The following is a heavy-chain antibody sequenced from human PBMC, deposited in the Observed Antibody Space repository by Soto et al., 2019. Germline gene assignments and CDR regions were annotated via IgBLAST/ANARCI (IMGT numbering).Heavy chain of an antibody. J-gene: IGHJ6*03. CDR2: IYYSGST. CDR3: ARHVGGEIWDDYGGNYYYYYMDV. D-gene: IGHD4-17*01. Sequence: SETLSLTCTVSGGSISSYYWSWIRQPPGKGLEWIGYIYYSGSTNYNPSLKSRVTISVDTSKNQFSLKLSSVTAADTAVYYCARHVGGEIWDDYGGNYYYYYMDVWGKGTTVTVSS. CDR1: GGSISSYY. V-gene: IGHV4-59*08.